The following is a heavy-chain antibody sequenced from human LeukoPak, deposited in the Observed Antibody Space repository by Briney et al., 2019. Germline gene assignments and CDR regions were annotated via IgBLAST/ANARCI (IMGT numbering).Heavy chain of an antibody. J-gene: IGHJ4*02. V-gene: IGHV3-30*18. CDR2: ISYDGSNK. Sequence: GGSLRLSCAASGFTFSSYGMHWVRQAPGKGLEWVAVISYDGSNKYYADSVKGRFTISRDNSKNTLYLQMNSLRAEDTAVYYCAKAADYDIPDYFDYWGQGTLVTVSS. D-gene: IGHD3-9*01. CDR1: GFTFSSYG. CDR3: AKAADYDIPDYFDY.